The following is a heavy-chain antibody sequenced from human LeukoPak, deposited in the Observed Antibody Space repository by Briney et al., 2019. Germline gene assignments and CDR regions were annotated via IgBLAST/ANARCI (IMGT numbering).Heavy chain of an antibody. CDR1: GFTFSSYA. D-gene: IGHD3-10*01. CDR3: AKGLRVRTGAGSRNDDYFDY. J-gene: IGHJ4*02. V-gene: IGHV3-23*01. CDR2: ISGSGGST. Sequence: PGGSLRLSCAASGFTFSSYAMSWVRQAPGKGLEWVSAISGSGGSTYYADSVKGRFTISRDNSKNTLYLQMNSLRAEDTAVYYCAKGLRVRTGAGSRNDDYFDYWGQGTLVTVSS.